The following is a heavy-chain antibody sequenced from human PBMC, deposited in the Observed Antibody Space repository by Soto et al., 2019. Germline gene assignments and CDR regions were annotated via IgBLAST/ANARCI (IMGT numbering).Heavy chain of an antibody. CDR1: GFTFRTYT. V-gene: IGHV3-21*01. D-gene: IGHD3-10*01. J-gene: IGHJ6*02. CDR2: IRGFSPYT. CDR3: ARDRGYDAHDYYYNAMDV. Sequence: EGQLVESGGGLVKPGGSLRLSCISSGFTFRTYTMNWVRQAPGKGLEWVSGIRGFSPYTFYAESVKGRFTISRDNAKNSVFLQMDSLRAEDTAVYYCARDRGYDAHDYYYNAMDVWGQGTTVTVSS.